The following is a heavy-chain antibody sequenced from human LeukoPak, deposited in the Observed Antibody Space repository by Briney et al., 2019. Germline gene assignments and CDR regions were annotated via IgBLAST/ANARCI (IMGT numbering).Heavy chain of an antibody. J-gene: IGHJ4*02. CDR1: GYTFTGYY. D-gene: IGHD1-26*01. Sequence: ASVKVSCKASGYTFTGYYMHWVRQAPGQGLEWMGWINPNSGGTNYAQKFQGRVTMTTDTSTSTAYMELRSLRSDDTAVYYCARGRSSGSPHLFDYWGQGTLVTVSS. CDR2: INPNSGGT. CDR3: ARGRSSGSPHLFDY. V-gene: IGHV1-2*02.